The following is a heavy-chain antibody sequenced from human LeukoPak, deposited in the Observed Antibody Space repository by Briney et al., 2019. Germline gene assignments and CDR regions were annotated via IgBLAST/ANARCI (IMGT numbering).Heavy chain of an antibody. CDR1: GFTFSTYT. D-gene: IGHD6-19*01. CDR2: ISYEGSKQ. CDR3: ARAPYTSGWYFAFDY. Sequence: GGSLRLSCVASGFTFSTYTMHWVRQAPGKGLEWVALISYEGSKQNYADSVKGRFTISRDNSQNTLYLEMNSLRTEDTAVYYCARAPYTSGWYFAFDYWGQGTLVTVSS. V-gene: IGHV3-30-3*01. J-gene: IGHJ4*02.